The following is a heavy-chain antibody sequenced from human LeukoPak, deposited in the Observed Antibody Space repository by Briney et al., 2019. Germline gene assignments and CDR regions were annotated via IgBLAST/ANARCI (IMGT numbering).Heavy chain of an antibody. V-gene: IGHV4-59*01. D-gene: IGHD6-13*01. CDR2: INYSRST. CDR3: ASLSSSWSAYDAFDI. CDR1: GGSISSYY. Sequence: SETLSLTCTVSGGSISSYYWSWIRQPPGKGLEWIGHINYSRSTNYNPSLKSRVTMSVDTSKDQFSLRLSSVTAADTAVYYCASLSSSWSAYDAFDIWGQGTMVTVSS. J-gene: IGHJ3*02.